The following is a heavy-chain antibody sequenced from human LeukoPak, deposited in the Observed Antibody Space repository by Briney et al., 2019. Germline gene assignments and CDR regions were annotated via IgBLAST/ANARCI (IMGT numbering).Heavy chain of an antibody. Sequence: GGSLRLSCAASGFTFSNAWMNWVRQAPGKGLEWVGRIKSKTDGWTTDYAAPVKGRFTISRDDSKNTLYLQMNSLKTEDTAVYYCTTRHLAMVRGVTNFDYWGQGTLVTVSS. J-gene: IGHJ4*02. CDR1: GFTFSNAW. CDR2: IKSKTDGWTT. D-gene: IGHD3-10*01. V-gene: IGHV3-15*01. CDR3: TTRHLAMVRGVTNFDY.